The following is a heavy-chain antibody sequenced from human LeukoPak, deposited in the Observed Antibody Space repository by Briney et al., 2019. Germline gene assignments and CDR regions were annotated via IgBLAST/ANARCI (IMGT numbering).Heavy chain of an antibody. CDR2: ISSSGSTI. V-gene: IGHV3-48*03. CDR1: GFTFSSYE. D-gene: IGHD6-19*01. J-gene: IGHJ6*03. Sequence: GGSLRLSCAASGFTFSSYEMNWVRQAPGKGLEWVSYISSSGSTIYYADSVKGRFTISRDNAKNSLYLQMNSLKAEDTALYYCARGMSSSFPYYYYYYMDVWGKGTTVTASS. CDR3: ARGMSSSFPYYYYYYMDV.